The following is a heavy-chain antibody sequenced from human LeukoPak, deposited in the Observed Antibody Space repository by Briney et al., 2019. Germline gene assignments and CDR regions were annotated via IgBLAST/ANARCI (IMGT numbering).Heavy chain of an antibody. CDR2: IYHSGST. CDR3: ARVIPRSGSYNWFDP. CDR1: GYSISSGYY. D-gene: IGHD3-10*01. Sequence: SETLSLTCTVSGYSISSGYYWGWIRQPPGKGLEWIGSIYHSGSTYYNPSLKSRVTISVDTSKNQFSLKLSSVTAADTAVYYCARVIPRSGSYNWFDPWGQGTLVTVSS. V-gene: IGHV4-38-2*02. J-gene: IGHJ5*02.